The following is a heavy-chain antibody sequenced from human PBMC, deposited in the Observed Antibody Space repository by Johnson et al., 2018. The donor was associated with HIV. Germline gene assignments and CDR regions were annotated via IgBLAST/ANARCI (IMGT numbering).Heavy chain of an antibody. CDR1: GFTVSGNY. D-gene: IGHD3-10*01. J-gene: IGHJ3*02. Sequence: MQLVESGGGLVQPGGSLRLSCVASGFTVSGNYMSWVRQAPGTGLEWVSVMYRGGRTYYADSVTGRFTISRDNSKNTPYLQRNSLRAEDTAVYYCARGHMVRGVTHAFDIWGQGTMVTVSS. V-gene: IGHV3-66*01. CDR2: MYRGGRT. CDR3: ARGHMVRGVTHAFDI.